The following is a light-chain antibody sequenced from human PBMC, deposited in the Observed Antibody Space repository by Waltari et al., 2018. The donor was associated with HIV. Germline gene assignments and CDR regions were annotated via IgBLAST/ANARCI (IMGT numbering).Light chain of an antibody. CDR2: DVT. CDR3: VSYTEKDTFLL. J-gene: IGLJ2*01. CDR1: SNDIGTYNF. V-gene: IGLV2-8*01. Sequence: QSALTQPPSSSGSPGQSVAISCTGSSNDIGTYNFVSWYQHHPGKAPNLLIYDVTRPPPGIPDRFSGTKSGYTASLTVSDLQVADEAYYYCVSYTEKDTFLLFGGGTKLAV.